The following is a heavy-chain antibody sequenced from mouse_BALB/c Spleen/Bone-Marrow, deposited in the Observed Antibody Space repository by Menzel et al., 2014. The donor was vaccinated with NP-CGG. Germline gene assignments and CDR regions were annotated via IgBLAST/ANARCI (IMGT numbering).Heavy chain of an antibody. V-gene: IGHV1-69*02. J-gene: IGHJ2*01. CDR1: GYTFTSYW. D-gene: IGHD1-1*01. Sequence: QVQLQQPGAELVRPGASVKLSCKAPGYTFTSYWINWVKQRPGQGLEWIGNIYPSDSYTNYNQKFKDKATLTVDKSSSTAYMQLSSPTSEDSAVYNCTRSYGSSYEYYFDYWGQGTTLTVSS. CDR3: TRSYGSSYEYYFDY. CDR2: IYPSDSYT.